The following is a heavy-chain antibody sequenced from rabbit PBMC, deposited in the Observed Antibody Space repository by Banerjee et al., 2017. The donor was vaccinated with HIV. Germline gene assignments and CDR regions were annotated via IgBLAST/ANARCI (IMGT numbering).Heavy chain of an antibody. CDR3: ARDRGLVVDL. V-gene: IGHV1S40*01. Sequence: QSLEESGGGLVQPEGSLTLTCTASGFSFSSSYCMCWVRQAPGKGLEWIACIYTGSGSTYYASWAKGRSTVSKTSSTTVTLQMTSLTAADTATYFCARDRGLVVDLWGQGTLVTVS. D-gene: IGHD1-1*01. CDR1: GFSFSSSYC. J-gene: IGHJ3*01. CDR2: IYTGSGST.